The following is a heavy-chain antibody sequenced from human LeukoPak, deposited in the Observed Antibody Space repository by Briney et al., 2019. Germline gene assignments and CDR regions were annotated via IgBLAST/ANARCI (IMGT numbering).Heavy chain of an antibody. CDR1: GFTFSNAW. CDR2: MKSKTDGGTT. J-gene: IGHJ5*02. D-gene: IGHD3-10*01. CDR3: TRYYYGTKTFDP. Sequence: GGSLRLSCAASGFTFSNAWMTWVRQAPGKGLEWVGRMKSKTDGGTTDYAAPVKGRFTISRDDSKNTLYLQMNSLKTEDTAVYYCTRYYYGTKTFDPWGQGTLVTVSS. V-gene: IGHV3-15*01.